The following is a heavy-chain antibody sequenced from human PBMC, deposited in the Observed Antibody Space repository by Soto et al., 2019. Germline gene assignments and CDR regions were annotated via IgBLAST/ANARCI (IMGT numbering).Heavy chain of an antibody. CDR3: VKDGRIAARSEFYYYYGMDV. J-gene: IGHJ6*02. CDR2: ISSNGGST. CDR1: GFTFSSYA. V-gene: IGHV3-64D*06. Sequence: PGGSLRLACSASGFTFSSYAMHWVRQAPGKGLEYVSAISSNGGSTYYADSVKGRFTISRDNSKNTLYLQMSSLRAEDTAVYYCVKDGRIAARSEFYYYYGMDVWGQGTTVTVSS. D-gene: IGHD6-6*01.